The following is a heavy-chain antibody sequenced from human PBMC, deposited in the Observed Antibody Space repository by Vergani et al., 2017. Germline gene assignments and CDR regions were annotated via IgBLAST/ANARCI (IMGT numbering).Heavy chain of an antibody. Sequence: EVQLVESGGGLVKPGGSLRLSCAASGFTFSSYSMNWVRQAPGKGLEWVAFIRYDGSEKYYVDSVKGRFTISRDNAKNSLYLQMNSLRAEDTAVYYCARDFMDSGYSDYWGQGTLVTVSS. CDR3: ARDFMDSGYSDY. D-gene: IGHD1-26*01. J-gene: IGHJ4*02. CDR1: GFTFSSYS. V-gene: IGHV3-7*01. CDR2: IRYDGSEK.